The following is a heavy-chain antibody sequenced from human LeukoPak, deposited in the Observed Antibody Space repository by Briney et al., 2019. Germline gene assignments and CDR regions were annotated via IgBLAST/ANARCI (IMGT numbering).Heavy chain of an antibody. CDR3: ARDRPIVGNRDAFDI. V-gene: IGHV4-4*07. CDR2: IYTSGST. D-gene: IGHD4-23*01. J-gene: IGHJ3*02. Sequence: PSETLSLTCTVCGGSISSYYWSWIRQPAGKGLEWIGRIYTSGSTNYNPSLKSRVTMSVDTSKNQFSLKLSSVTAADTAVYSCARDRPIVGNRDAFDIWGQGTMVTVSS. CDR1: GGSISSYY.